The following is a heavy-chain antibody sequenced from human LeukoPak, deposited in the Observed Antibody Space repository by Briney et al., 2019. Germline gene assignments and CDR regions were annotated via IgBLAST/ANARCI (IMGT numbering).Heavy chain of an antibody. D-gene: IGHD1-26*01. V-gene: IGHV4-59*12. CDR1: GGSISSYY. Sequence: SETLSLTCTVSGGSISSYYWSWIRQPPGKGLEWIGYIYYSGSTNYNPSLRSRVAMSVDTSNNHFSLNLSSVTAADTAVYYCARDSAARAYDIWGQGTMVTVSS. CDR3: ARDSAARAYDI. CDR2: IYYSGST. J-gene: IGHJ3*02.